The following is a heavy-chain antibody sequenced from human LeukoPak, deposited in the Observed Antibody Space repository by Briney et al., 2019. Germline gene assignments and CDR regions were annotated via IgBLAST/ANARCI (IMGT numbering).Heavy chain of an antibody. CDR1: GGTFSSYA. D-gene: IGHD3-3*01. CDR2: IIPIFGTA. CDR3: ARGRLPTKSPTEYYDFWSGLRGPFDY. Sequence: SVKVSCKASGGTFSSYAISWVRQAPGQGLEWMGGIIPIFGTANYAQKFQGRVTITADESTSTAYMELSSLRSEDTAVYYCARGRLPTKSPTEYYDFWSGLRGPFDYWGQGTLVTVSS. J-gene: IGHJ4*02. V-gene: IGHV1-69*13.